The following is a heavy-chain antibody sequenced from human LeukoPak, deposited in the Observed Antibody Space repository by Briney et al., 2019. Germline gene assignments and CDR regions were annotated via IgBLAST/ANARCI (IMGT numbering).Heavy chain of an antibody. J-gene: IGHJ4*02. Sequence: SETLSLTCAVYGGSFSGYYWSWIRQPPGKGLEWIGEINHSGSTNYNPSLKRRVTISVDTSKNQFSLKLSSVTAADTAVYYCARGVLWFGELDYWGQGTLVTVSS. CDR2: INHSGST. D-gene: IGHD3-10*01. CDR1: GGSFSGYY. V-gene: IGHV4-34*01. CDR3: ARGVLWFGELDY.